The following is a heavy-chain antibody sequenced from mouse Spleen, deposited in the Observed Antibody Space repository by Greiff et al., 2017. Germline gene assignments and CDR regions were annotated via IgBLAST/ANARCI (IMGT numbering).Heavy chain of an antibody. CDR3: ARGDYGSSYWYFDV. D-gene: IGHD1-1*01. CDR1: GYTFTSYW. V-gene: IGHV1-50*01. Sequence: QVQLQQPGAELVKPGASVKLSCKASGYTFTSYWMQWVKQRPGQGLEWIGEIDPSDSYTNYNQKFTGKATLTVDTSSSTAYMQLSSLTSEDSAVYYCARGDYGSSYWYFDVWGAGTTVTVSS. J-gene: IGHJ1*01. CDR2: IDPSDSYT.